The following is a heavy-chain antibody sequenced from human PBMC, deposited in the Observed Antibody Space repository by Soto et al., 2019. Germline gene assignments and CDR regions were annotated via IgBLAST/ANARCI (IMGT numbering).Heavy chain of an antibody. CDR3: TTGSAGDYYYGMDV. D-gene: IGHD3-10*01. V-gene: IGHV3-15*01. Sequence: NPGGSLRLSCAASGFTFSNAWMSWVRQAPGKGLEWVGRIKSKTDGGTTDYAAPVKGRFTISRDDSKNTLYLQMNSLKTEDTAVYYCTTGSAGDYYYGMDVWGQGTTVTVSS. CDR2: IKSKTDGGTT. J-gene: IGHJ6*02. CDR1: GFTFSNAW.